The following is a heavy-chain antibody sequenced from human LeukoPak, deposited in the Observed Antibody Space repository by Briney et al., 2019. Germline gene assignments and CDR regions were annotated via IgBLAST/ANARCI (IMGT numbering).Heavy chain of an antibody. V-gene: IGHV1-3*01. Sequence: ASVKVSCKASGYRFTTDMYTIYWLRQAPGHRLEWMGWINAGNGNTKYSQKFQGRVTITGDTSARTVYMEVSSLVSEDTAVYYCARDSDSSGWSWVYWGQGTLVTVSS. CDR1: GYRFTTDMYT. CDR3: ARDSDSSGWSWVY. CDR2: INAGNGNT. J-gene: IGHJ4*02. D-gene: IGHD6-19*01.